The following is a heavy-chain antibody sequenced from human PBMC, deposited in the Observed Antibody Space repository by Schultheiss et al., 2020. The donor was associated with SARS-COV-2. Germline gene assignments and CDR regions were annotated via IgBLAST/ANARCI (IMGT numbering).Heavy chain of an antibody. CDR1: GFTFATYN. V-gene: IGHV3-23*01. D-gene: IGHD6-19*01. CDR2: ISGSGGNT. CDR3: AKVPVAGSRYYFDY. J-gene: IGHJ4*02. Sequence: GGSLRLSCAASGFTFATYNMHWVRQAPGKGLEWVSAISGSGGNTFYEDSVKGRFTISRDNSRNTLFLQMNSLRADDSAVYYCAKVPVAGSRYYFDYWGQGTLVTVSS.